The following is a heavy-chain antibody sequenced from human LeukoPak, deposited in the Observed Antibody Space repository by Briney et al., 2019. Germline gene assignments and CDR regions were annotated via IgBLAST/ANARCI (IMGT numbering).Heavy chain of an antibody. Sequence: GGSLRLSCAASGFTFSSYAMHWVRQAPGKGLEWVAVISYDGSNKYYADSVKGRFTISGDNSKNTLYLQMNSLRAEDTAVYYCARDKVSFDYWGQGTLVTVSS. D-gene: IGHD3-22*01. CDR3: ARDKVSFDY. V-gene: IGHV3-30-3*01. CDR2: ISYDGSNK. J-gene: IGHJ4*02. CDR1: GFTFSSYA.